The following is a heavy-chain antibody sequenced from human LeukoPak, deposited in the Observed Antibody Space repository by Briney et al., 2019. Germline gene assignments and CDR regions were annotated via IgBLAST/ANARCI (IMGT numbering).Heavy chain of an antibody. CDR1: GFTFSSYG. J-gene: IGHJ4*02. V-gene: IGHV3-30*02. D-gene: IGHD3-10*01. CDR3: ANGYGSGSYFGLPFDY. Sequence: GGSLRLSCAASGFTFSSYGMHWVRQAPGKGLEWVAFIRYDGSNKYYADSVKGRFTISRDNSKNTLYLQMNSLRAEDTAVYYCANGYGSGSYFGLPFDYWGQGTLVTVSS. CDR2: IRYDGSNK.